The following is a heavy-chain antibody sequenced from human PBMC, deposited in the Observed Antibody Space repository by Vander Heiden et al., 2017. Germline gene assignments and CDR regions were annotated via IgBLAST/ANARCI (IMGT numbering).Heavy chain of an antibody. V-gene: IGHV3-74*01. D-gene: IGHD3-22*01. J-gene: IGHJ4*02. Sequence: EVRLGGWGGGLVQPGGCVTLSCAASGFTCSTSWMHWVRQAPGEGLVWVSRINSVGSSTIYADSVKGRFTIARDNAKNTLSLQMSSLRAEDTAVYYCARVRTSGYYWVDYWGQGTLVTVSS. CDR3: ARVRTSGYYWVDY. CDR2: INSVGSST. CDR1: GFTCSTSW.